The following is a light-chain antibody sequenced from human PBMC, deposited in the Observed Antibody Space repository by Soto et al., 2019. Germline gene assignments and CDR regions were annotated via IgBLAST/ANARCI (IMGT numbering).Light chain of an antibody. Sequence: QSALSQPASVSGSPGHSITISCTGTSRDVGGYNYVSWYQQHPGKAPKLMIYEVSNRPSGVSNRFSGSKSGNTASLTISGLQAEDEADYSCCSYKSSRTLHVFGTGTKVTVL. V-gene: IGLV2-14*01. CDR1: SRDVGGYNY. CDR3: CSYKSSRTLHV. CDR2: EVS. J-gene: IGLJ1*01.